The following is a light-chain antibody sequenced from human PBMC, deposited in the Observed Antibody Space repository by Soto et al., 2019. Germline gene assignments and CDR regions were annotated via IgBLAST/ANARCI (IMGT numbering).Light chain of an antibody. CDR3: CSSAPESTYV. V-gene: IGLV2-8*01. Sequence: QSALTQPPSASGSPGQSLTISCKGSNRDVGAYKYVSWYQQHPHKAPQVIIYKGTQRPSGVSNRFSGSTSGNAASLTISGLQADDEADYFCCSSAPESTYVFGSGTKLTVL. J-gene: IGLJ1*01. CDR2: KGT. CDR1: NRDVGAYKY.